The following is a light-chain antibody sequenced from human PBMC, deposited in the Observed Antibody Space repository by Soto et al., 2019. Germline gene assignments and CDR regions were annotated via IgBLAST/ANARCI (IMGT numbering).Light chain of an antibody. CDR3: SSYTSSSTVV. CDR2: EVS. CDR1: SSDVGGYNY. Sequence: QFVLTQPASVSGSPGQSITISCTGTSSDVGGYNYVSWYQQLPGKAPKLLIYEVSNRPSGVSNRFSGSKSGNTASLTISGLQAEDESDYYCSSYTSSSTVVFGGGTKLTIL. V-gene: IGLV2-14*01. J-gene: IGLJ2*01.